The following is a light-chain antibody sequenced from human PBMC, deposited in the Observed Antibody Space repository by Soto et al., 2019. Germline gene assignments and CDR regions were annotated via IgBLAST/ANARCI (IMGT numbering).Light chain of an antibody. J-gene: IGKJ1*01. Sequence: EIVLTQSPGSLSLSPGERATLSCRASQSVDSSFFAWYQQKPGQAPRLLIYGASNRATGIPDRFSGRGSGTDITLTTTGLEPDAFAVYYCQQYVSSVTFGQGTKVEIK. CDR2: GAS. CDR3: QQYVSSVT. V-gene: IGKV3-20*01. CDR1: QSVDSSF.